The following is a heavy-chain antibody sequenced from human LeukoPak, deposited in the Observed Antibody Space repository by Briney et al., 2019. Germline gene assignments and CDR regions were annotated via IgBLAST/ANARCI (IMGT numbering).Heavy chain of an antibody. CDR3: ARHSLPGTTPFDY. V-gene: IGHV1-46*01. Sequence: ASVKVSCKASGYTFINYYIHWVRQAPGQGLEWVGIINPSGGSTTYAQKFQGRVSMTRDTSTSTVYTELSSLESDDTALYYCARHSLPGTTPFDYWGQGTLVTVSS. J-gene: IGHJ4*02. CDR1: GYTFINYY. D-gene: IGHD1-1*01. CDR2: INPSGGST.